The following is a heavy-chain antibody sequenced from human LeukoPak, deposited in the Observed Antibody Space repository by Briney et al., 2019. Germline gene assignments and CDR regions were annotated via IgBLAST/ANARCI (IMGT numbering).Heavy chain of an antibody. J-gene: IGHJ6*02. CDR1: GFTFSTYA. CDR3: AAGVIVTFYGMDV. D-gene: IGHD3-16*02. Sequence: GGSLRLSCAASGFTFSTYALHWVRQAPGKGLEWLAIISNDGTNKYYADSVKGRFTISRDNSKNMLYLQTSSLRAEDTAVYYCAAGVIVTFYGMDVWGQGTTVTVSS. CDR2: ISNDGTNK. V-gene: IGHV3-30*03.